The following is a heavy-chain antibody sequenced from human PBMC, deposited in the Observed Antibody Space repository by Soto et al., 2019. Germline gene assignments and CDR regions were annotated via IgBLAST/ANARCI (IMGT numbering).Heavy chain of an antibody. V-gene: IGHV1-58*03. CDR1: GFTFTSSA. CDR3: AAAATAWQQMVPSDY. Sequence: QMQLEQSGPEVKKPGTSVKVSCRASGFTFTSSAFQWVRQARGQRLEWIGWIAVGSGYTNYAQRFQDRVTLTRDPYTATTYMELRRLPSEDTAIYYCAAAATAWQQMVPSDYRVQGTLVTVSS. D-gene: IGHD2-8*01. CDR2: IAVGSGYT. J-gene: IGHJ4*02.